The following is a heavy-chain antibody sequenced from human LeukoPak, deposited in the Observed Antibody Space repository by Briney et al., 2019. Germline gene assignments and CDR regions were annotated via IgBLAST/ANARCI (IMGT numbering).Heavy chain of an antibody. J-gene: IGHJ4*02. CDR1: GYTFTSYD. V-gene: IGHV1-8*02. CDR3: ASRRDGYNYLNYFDY. D-gene: IGHD5-24*01. CDR2: MNPNSGNT. Sequence: ASVKVSCKASGYTFTSYDINWVRQATGQGLEWMGWMNPNSGNTGYAQKFQGRVTMTRNTSISTAYMELSSLRSEDTAVYYCASRRDGYNYLNYFDYWGQGTLVTVSS.